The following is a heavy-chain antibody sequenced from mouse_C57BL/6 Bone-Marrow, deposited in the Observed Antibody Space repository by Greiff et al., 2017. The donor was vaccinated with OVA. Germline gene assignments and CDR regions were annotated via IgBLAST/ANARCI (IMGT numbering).Heavy chain of an antibody. CDR3: ARSPYWDVSFDS. V-gene: IGHV1-26*01. D-gene: IGHD4-1*01. J-gene: IGHJ2*01. CDR1: GYTFTDYY. CDR2: INPNNGGT. Sequence: EVQLQQSGPELVKPGASVKISCKASGYTFTDYYMNWVKQSHGKSLEWIGDINPNNGGTSYNQKFKGKATLTVDKSSSTAYMELRSLTSEDSAVYYCARSPYWDVSFDSWGQGTTLTVSS.